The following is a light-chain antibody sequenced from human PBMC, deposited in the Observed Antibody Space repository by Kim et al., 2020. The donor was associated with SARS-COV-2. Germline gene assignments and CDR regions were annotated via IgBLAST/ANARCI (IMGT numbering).Light chain of an antibody. CDR1: QSISNN. V-gene: IGKV3-15*01. CDR2: GAS. Sequence: VTPGDRVTLPCRASQSISNNLAWYQQKPGQAPRLLIYGASTRATGIPAWFSGSGSGTEFTLTISSLQSEDFAVYYCQQYNSWPLTFGGGTKVDIK. J-gene: IGKJ4*01. CDR3: QQYNSWPLT.